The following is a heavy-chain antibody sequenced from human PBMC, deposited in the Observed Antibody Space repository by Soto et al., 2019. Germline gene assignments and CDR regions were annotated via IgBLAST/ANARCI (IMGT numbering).Heavy chain of an antibody. CDR1: GFTFSNAW. Sequence: GGSLRLSCAASGFTFSNAWMSWVRQAPGKGLEWVGRIKSKTDGGTTDYAAPVKGRFTIPRDDSKNTLYLQMNSLKTEDTAVYYCLAPSGTWNYEGYWGQGTLVTVSS. D-gene: IGHD1-7*01. J-gene: IGHJ4*02. CDR2: IKSKTDGGTT. CDR3: LAPSGTWNYEGY. V-gene: IGHV3-15*01.